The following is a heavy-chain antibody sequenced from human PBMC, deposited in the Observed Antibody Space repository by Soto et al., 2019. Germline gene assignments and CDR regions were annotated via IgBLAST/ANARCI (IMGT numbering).Heavy chain of an antibody. CDR2: INPHSGVT. CDR1: GYTFIGFY. CDR3: ARASPAHYFDT. J-gene: IGHJ4*02. Sequence: QVHLVQSGAEVKKPGASVKVSCKTFGYTFIGFYLHWVRQAPGQGPEWMGCINPHSGVTKYAQKFEGRVTLTRDAPINTAFMEVTNLRSDDTAIYSCARASPAHYFDTWGLGTLVTVSS. V-gene: IGHV1-2*02.